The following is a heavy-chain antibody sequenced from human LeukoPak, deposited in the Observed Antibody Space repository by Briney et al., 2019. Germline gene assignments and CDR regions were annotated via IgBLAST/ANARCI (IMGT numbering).Heavy chain of an antibody. D-gene: IGHD5-24*01. Sequence: PSETLSPTCTVSGDSISSYYWSWIRQPPGKGLEWIGYIYYSGGTDYNPSLKSRVTISVDTSKNQFSLELRSVTAADTAVYYCARHVTISGPYDASDIWGQGTMVTVSP. J-gene: IGHJ3*02. V-gene: IGHV4-59*08. CDR1: GDSISSYY. CDR2: IYYSGGT. CDR3: ARHVTISGPYDASDI.